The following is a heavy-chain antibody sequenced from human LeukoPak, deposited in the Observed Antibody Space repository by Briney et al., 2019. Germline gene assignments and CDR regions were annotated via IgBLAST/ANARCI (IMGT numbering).Heavy chain of an antibody. D-gene: IGHD6-13*01. CDR2: ISYDGSNK. V-gene: IGHV3-30-3*01. CDR3: ARDSFLVAAAGTGNLDY. CDR1: GFTFSSYA. J-gene: IGHJ4*02. Sequence: GGSLRLSCAASGFTFSSYAMHWVRQAPGKGLGWVAVISYDGSNKYYADSVKGRFTISRDNSKNTLYLQMNSLRAEDTAVYYCARDSFLVAAAGTGNLDYWGQGTLVTVSS.